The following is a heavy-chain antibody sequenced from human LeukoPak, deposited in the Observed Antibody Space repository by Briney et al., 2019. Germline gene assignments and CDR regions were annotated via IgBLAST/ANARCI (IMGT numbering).Heavy chain of an antibody. Sequence: PGGSLRLSCSASGFTFSSSAMYWVRQAPGKGLEYVSAFSSDRSSTFYADSVKGRFTISRDNSKNMLYLQMSSLRADDTAVYYCVKTLKYYGSGRGLFDSWGQGILVTVSS. V-gene: IGHV3-64D*06. J-gene: IGHJ4*02. D-gene: IGHD3-10*01. CDR3: VKTLKYYGSGRGLFDS. CDR1: GFTFSSSA. CDR2: FSSDRSST.